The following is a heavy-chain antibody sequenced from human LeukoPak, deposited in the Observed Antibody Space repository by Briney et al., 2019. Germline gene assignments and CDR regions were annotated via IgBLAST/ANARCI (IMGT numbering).Heavy chain of an antibody. V-gene: IGHV3-23*01. CDR3: ARSTLPLYGDKGGYYFDY. CDR2: ISSSGGST. CDR1: GFTFSSYA. J-gene: IGHJ4*02. Sequence: GGSLRLSCAASGFTFSSYAMNWVRQAPGKGLEWVSGISSSGGSTSYADSVKGRFTISRDNSKNTLYLQMNSLRAEDTAVYYCARSTLPLYGDKGGYYFDYWGQGTLVTVSS. D-gene: IGHD4-23*01.